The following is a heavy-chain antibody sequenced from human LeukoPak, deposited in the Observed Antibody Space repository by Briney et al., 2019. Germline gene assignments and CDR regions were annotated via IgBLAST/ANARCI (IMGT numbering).Heavy chain of an antibody. V-gene: IGHV4-59*01. CDR3: ARAGGWKYGMDV. J-gene: IGHJ6*02. Sequence: SETLSLTCTVSSRSISSYYWRWLRQPPGEGLVWIGYIYYSGSTNYNPSLKSRVTISVDTSKNQFSLKLSSVTAADTAVYYCARAGGWKYGMDVWGQGTTVTVSS. D-gene: IGHD6-19*01. CDR1: SRSISSYY. CDR2: IYYSGST.